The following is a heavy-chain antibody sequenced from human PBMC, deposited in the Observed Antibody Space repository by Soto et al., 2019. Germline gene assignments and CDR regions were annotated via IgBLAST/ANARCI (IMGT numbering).Heavy chain of an antibody. CDR2: INHSGST. CDR1: GGSFSGYY. V-gene: IGHV4-34*01. J-gene: IGHJ6*03. CDR3: ARGVFYPGTGQGGCYMDV. Sequence: SETLSLTCAVYGGSFSGYYWSWIRQPPGKGLEWIGEINHSGSTNYNPSLKSRVTISVDTSKNQFSLKLSSVTAADTAVYYCARGVFYPGTGQGGCYMDVWGKGTTVTVSS. D-gene: IGHD3-16*01.